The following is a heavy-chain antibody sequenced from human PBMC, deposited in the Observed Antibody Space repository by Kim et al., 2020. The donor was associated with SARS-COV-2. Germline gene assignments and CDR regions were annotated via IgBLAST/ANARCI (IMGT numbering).Heavy chain of an antibody. V-gene: IGHV1-18*01. Sequence: ASVKVSCKASGYTFTSYGISWVRQAPGQGLEWMGWISAYNGNTNYAQKLQGRVTMTTDTSTSTAYMELRSLRSDDTAVYYCARDRLTASGYSSGCFDYWGQGTLVTVSS. CDR2: ISAYNGNT. CDR1: GYTFTSYG. CDR3: ARDRLTASGYSSGCFDY. D-gene: IGHD6-19*01. J-gene: IGHJ4*02.